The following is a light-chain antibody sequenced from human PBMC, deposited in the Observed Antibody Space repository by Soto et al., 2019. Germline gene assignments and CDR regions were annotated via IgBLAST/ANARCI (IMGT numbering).Light chain of an antibody. CDR2: GAS. CDR1: QSVSSN. J-gene: IGKJ1*01. V-gene: IGKV3-15*01. CDR3: QQYNNWLAWT. Sequence: EIVMTQSPATLSVSPGERATLSCRASQSVSSNLAWYQQKPGQAPRLLIYGASTRATGIPARFSGSRSGTEFTLTISRLQSEDFAVYHCQQYNNWLAWTVGQGTKVEIK.